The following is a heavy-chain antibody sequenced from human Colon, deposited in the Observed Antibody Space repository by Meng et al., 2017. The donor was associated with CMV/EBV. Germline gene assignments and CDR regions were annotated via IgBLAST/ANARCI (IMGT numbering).Heavy chain of an antibody. J-gene: IGHJ4*02. D-gene: IGHD1-14*01. CDR1: GFNVNKNY. CDR3: ASHTHYAGNPPGTHNC. V-gene: IGHV3-53*01. Sequence: GESLKISCAVSGFNVNKNYMNWVRQAPGTGLEWVSVLYSDGATFVDYTYYADSVRGRFTISRDNANNVLYLQMDSLRADDTAVYYCASHTHYAGNPPGTHNCWGQGTLVTVSS. CDR2: LYSDGATFVDYT.